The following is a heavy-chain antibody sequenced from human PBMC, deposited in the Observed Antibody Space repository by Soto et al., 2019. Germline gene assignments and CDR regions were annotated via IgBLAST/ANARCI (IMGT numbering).Heavy chain of an antibody. D-gene: IGHD3-22*01. CDR3: ARLRLLGDYYDSSGYIDY. V-gene: IGHV4-39*01. CDR2: IYYSGST. CDR1: AGSISSSSYY. Sequence: PSETLSLTCTVSAGSISSSSYYWGWIRQPPGKGLEWIGSIYYSGSTYYNPSLKSRVTISVDTSKNQFSLKLSSVTAADTAVYYCARLRLLGDYYDSSGYIDYWGQGTLVTVSS. J-gene: IGHJ4*02.